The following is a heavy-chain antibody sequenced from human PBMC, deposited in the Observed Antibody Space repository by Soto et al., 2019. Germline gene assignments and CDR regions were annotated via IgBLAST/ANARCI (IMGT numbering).Heavy chain of an antibody. V-gene: IGHV4-59*01. CDR2: IYYSGST. D-gene: IGHD6-13*01. J-gene: IGHJ5*02. CDR3: ARGAGDSSSWYVVNFWFDP. CDR1: GGSISSYY. Sequence: SETLSLTCTVSGGSISSYYWSWIRQPPGKGLEWIGYIYYSGSTNYNPSLKSRVTISVDTSKNHFSLKLSSVTAADTAVYYCARGAGDSSSWYVVNFWFDPWGQGTLVTVSS.